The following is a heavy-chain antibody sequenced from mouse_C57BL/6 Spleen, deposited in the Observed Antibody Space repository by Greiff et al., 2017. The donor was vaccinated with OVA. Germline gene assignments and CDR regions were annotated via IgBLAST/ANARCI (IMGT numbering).Heavy chain of an antibody. CDR2: INPGSGGT. J-gene: IGHJ2*01. V-gene: IGHV1-54*01. CDR3: ARDYYGSSPLYYFDY. Sequence: QVQLKESGAELVRPGTSVKVSCKASGYAFTNYLIEWVKQRPGQGLEWIGVINPGSGGTHYNEKFKGKATLTADKSSSTAYMQLSSLTSEDSAVYVCARDYYGSSPLYYFDYWGQGTTRTVSS. CDR1: GYAFTNYL. D-gene: IGHD1-1*01.